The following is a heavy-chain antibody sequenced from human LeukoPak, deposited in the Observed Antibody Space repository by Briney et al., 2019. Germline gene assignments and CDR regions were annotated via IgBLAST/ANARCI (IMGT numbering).Heavy chain of an antibody. Sequence: GGSLRLSCAPSGLTFSSFWMLSVPQDPGKGLVCVSRIDPYGSTSYADSVKGRFTISRDNAKNTLYLQMSSLRADDTAVYYCARTHLAVAGRTPVYWGQGTLVTVSS. D-gene: IGHD6-19*01. CDR2: IDPYGST. J-gene: IGHJ4*02. CDR3: ARTHLAVAGRTPVY. CDR1: GLTFSSFW. V-gene: IGHV3-74*01.